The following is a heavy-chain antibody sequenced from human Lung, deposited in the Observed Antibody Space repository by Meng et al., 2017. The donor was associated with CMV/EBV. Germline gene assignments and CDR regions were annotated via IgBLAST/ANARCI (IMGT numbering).Heavy chain of an antibody. Sequence: LTCAASGFTFSSYWMHWVRQAPGKGLVWVSRINSDGSSTSYADSVKGRFTISRDNAKNTLYLQMNSLRAEDTAVYYCARDKVRYYDFWSGYGGMDVWGQGTTVTVSS. CDR1: GFTFSSYW. D-gene: IGHD3-3*01. J-gene: IGHJ6*02. CDR2: INSDGSST. V-gene: IGHV3-74*01. CDR3: ARDKVRYYDFWSGYGGMDV.